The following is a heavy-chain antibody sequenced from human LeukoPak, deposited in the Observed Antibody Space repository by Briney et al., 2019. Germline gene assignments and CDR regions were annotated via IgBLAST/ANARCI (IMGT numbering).Heavy chain of an antibody. D-gene: IGHD6-19*01. CDR2: IYYGGRT. CDR3: ATSVTSSSGWYYGY. J-gene: IGHJ4*02. V-gene: IGHV4-39*01. Sequence: SETLSLTYSVSGGSISSLSYYWGWVRQPPGKGLEWIGSIYYGGRTYYNPSLKSRVTMPVDTSKNQFSLKLSSVTAADTAIYYCATSVTSSSGWYYGYWGQGSLVTVSS. CDR1: GGSISSLSYY.